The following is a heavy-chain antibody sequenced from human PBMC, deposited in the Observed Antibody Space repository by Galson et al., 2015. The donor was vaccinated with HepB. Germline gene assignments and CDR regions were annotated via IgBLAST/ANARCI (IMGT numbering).Heavy chain of an antibody. CDR1: GFTFSSYS. D-gene: IGHD2-2*01. J-gene: IGHJ6*02. CDR3: ARAMEAPNKDQLLFRPPYYYYGMDV. CDR2: ISSSSSTI. V-gene: IGHV3-48*04. Sequence: SLRLSCAASGFTFSSYSMNWVRQAPGKGLEWVSYISSSSSTIYYADSVKGRFTISRDNAKNSLYQQMNSLRAEDTAVYYCARAMEAPNKDQLLFRPPYYYYGMDVWGQGTTVTVSS.